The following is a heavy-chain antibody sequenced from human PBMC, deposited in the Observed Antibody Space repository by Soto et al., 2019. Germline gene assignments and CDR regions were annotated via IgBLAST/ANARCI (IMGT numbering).Heavy chain of an antibody. CDR2: IIPIFGTA. Sequence: QVQLVQSGAEVKKPGSSVKVSCKSSGSTFSTYAISWVRQAPGQGPEWMGGIIPIFGTANYAQKFQGRVTITADESTTTAYMELISLRSGDAAVYYCAGDEMVVATGSRTWQYYYGMDVWGQGTTVTVSS. V-gene: IGHV1-69*12. J-gene: IGHJ6*02. CDR1: GSTFSTYA. D-gene: IGHD2-15*01. CDR3: AGDEMVVATGSRTWQYYYGMDV.